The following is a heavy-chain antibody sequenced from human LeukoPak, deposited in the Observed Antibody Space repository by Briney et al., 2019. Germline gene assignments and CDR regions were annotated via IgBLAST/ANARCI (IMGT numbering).Heavy chain of an antibody. V-gene: IGHV4-61*02. CDR1: GGSISSGSYY. CDR2: IYTGGST. CDR3: ARSSWYDIIDY. J-gene: IGHJ4*02. Sequence: SQTLSLTCTVSGGSISSGSYYWSWIRQPAGKGLEWIGRIYTGGSTSYNPSLKSRVTILVDTSKNQFSLKLSSVTAADTAVYYCARSSWYDIIDYWGQGTLVTVSS. D-gene: IGHD6-13*01.